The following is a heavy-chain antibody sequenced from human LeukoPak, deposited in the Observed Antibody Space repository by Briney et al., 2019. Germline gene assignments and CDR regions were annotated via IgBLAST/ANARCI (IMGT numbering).Heavy chain of an antibody. D-gene: IGHD3-16*01. Sequence: PSQTLSLTCTVSGGSISSDSYYWSWIRQPAGKGLEWIGRIYTSGSTNYNPSLKSRVTISVDTSKNQFSLKLSSVTAADTAVYYCARAPSFGGVYPDYWGQGTLVTVSS. J-gene: IGHJ4*02. CDR3: ARAPSFGGVYPDY. CDR2: IYTSGST. CDR1: GGSISSDSYY. V-gene: IGHV4-61*02.